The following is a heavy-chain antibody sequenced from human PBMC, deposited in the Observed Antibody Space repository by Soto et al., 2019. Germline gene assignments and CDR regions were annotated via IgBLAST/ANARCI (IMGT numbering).Heavy chain of an antibody. CDR1: VGTFSSYA. Sequence: SENVSCKASVGTFSSYAISLVRQAPGQGLEWMGGIIPIFGTANYAQKFQGRVTITADESTSTAYMELRSLRYEDTAVYYCALSHRSSFGYYYYYGMDVWGQGTTVTVSS. CDR3: ALSHRSSFGYYYYYGMDV. J-gene: IGHJ6*02. CDR2: IIPIFGTA. V-gene: IGHV1-69*13. D-gene: IGHD3-16*01.